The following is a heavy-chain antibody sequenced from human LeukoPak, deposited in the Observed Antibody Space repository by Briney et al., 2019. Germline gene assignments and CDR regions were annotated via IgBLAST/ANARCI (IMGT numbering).Heavy chain of an antibody. CDR3: ASVYSTGWNFEY. Sequence: ASVKVSCKASGYTLTAYYMHWMRQAPGQGLEWMGWINPNNGGTNYAQNFQGRVTMTRDTSISTVYMDLTRLRSDDTAMYYCASVYSTGWNFEYWGQGTLVTVSS. J-gene: IGHJ4*02. CDR1: GYTLTAYY. CDR2: INPNNGGT. D-gene: IGHD6-19*01. V-gene: IGHV1-2*02.